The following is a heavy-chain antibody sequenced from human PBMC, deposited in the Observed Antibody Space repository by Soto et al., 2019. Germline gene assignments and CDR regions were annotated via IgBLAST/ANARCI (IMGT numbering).Heavy chain of an antibody. J-gene: IGHJ6*03. CDR3: ARGLVKLVEDVDYYYYMDV. CDR1: GYTFTSYD. D-gene: IGHD6-6*01. CDR2: MNPNSGNT. Sequence: ASVKVSCKASGYTFTSYDINWVRQATGHGREWMGWMNPNSGNTGYAQKFQGRVTMTRNTSISTAYMELSSLRSEDTAVYYCARGLVKLVEDVDYYYYMDVWGKGTTVTFSS. V-gene: IGHV1-8*01.